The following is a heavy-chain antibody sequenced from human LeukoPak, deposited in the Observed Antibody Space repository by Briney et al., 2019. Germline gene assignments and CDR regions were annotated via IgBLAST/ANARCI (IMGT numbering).Heavy chain of an antibody. Sequence: SETLSLTCAVYGGSFSGYYWSWIRQPPGKGLEWIGEINHSGSTNYNPSLKSRVTISVDTSKNQFSLKLSSVTAADTAVYYCASIAAPGHFDYWGQGTLVTVSS. CDR2: INHSGST. CDR3: ASIAAPGHFDY. D-gene: IGHD6-6*01. CDR1: GGSFSGYY. J-gene: IGHJ4*02. V-gene: IGHV4-34*01.